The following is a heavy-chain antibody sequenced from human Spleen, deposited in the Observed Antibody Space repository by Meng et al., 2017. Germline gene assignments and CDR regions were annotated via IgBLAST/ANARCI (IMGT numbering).Heavy chain of an antibody. D-gene: IGHD6-19*01. V-gene: IGHV4-39*01. Sequence: QPQLQESGPGLVKPSVALSLTCSVSGGSISTSGYYWGWIRQPPGKGLELIGRIGQSGLTYYTPSLKSRVTVSIDTSRNQFSLWLTSVTAADTAVYYCVRSSGWVKTGFDPWGQGTLVTVSS. CDR2: IGQSGLT. CDR1: GGSISTSGYY. CDR3: VRSSGWVKTGFDP. J-gene: IGHJ5*02.